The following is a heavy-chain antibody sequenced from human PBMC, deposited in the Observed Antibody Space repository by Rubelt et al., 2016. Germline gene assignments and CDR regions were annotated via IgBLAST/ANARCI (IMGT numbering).Heavy chain of an antibody. CDR1: GGSISSSSYY. D-gene: IGHD6-19*01. CDR3: ARSGWPVHYYFDY. J-gene: IGHJ4*02. Sequence: QLQLQESGPGLVKPSETLSLTCTVSGGSISSSSYYWGWIRQPPGKGLEWIGEINHSGSTNYNPSPKSRVTISVDTSKNQFSLKLSSVTAADTAVYYCARSGWPVHYYFDYWGQGTLVTVSS. V-gene: IGHV4-39*07. CDR2: INHSGST.